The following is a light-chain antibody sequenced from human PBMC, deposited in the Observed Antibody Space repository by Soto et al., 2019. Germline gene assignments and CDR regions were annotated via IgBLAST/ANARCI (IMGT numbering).Light chain of an antibody. J-gene: IGLJ1*01. V-gene: IGLV1-40*01. CDR1: SSNIGAGYD. CDR2: GNS. Sequence: QSVLTQPPSVSGAPGQRVTISCTGSSSNIGAGYDVHWYQQLPGTAPKLLIYGNSNRPSGVLDRCSGSKSCTSASLAITGLQAEDEADYYCQSYDSGLSGCVFGTGTKLTVL. CDR3: QSYDSGLSGCV.